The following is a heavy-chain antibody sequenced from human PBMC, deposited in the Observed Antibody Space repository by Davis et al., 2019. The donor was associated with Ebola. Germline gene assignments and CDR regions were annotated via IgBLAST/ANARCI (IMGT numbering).Heavy chain of an antibody. D-gene: IGHD5-12*01. CDR1: GFTFSSYA. V-gene: IGHV3-30-3*01. CDR3: AKGIVATTKHYFDY. Sequence: GESLKISCAASGFTFSSYAMHWVRQAPGKGLEWVAVISYDGSNKYYADYVKGRFTISRDNAKTSLYLQMNRLRAEDTALYYCAKGIVATTKHYFDYWGQGTLVTVSS. CDR2: ISYDGSNK. J-gene: IGHJ4*02.